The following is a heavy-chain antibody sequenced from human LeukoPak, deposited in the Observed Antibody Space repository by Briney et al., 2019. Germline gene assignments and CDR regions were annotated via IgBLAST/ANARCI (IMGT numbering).Heavy chain of an antibody. J-gene: IGHJ4*02. CDR1: GYTLTELS. D-gene: IGHD1-26*01. CDR2: INPNSGGT. V-gene: IGHV1-2*02. CDR3: ASKPRIVGATTDY. Sequence: ASVKVSCKVSGYTLTELSIHWVRQAPGQGLEWMGWINPNSGGTNYAQKFQGRVTMTRDTSISTAYMELSRLRSDDTAVYYCASKPRIVGATTDYWGQGTLVTVSS.